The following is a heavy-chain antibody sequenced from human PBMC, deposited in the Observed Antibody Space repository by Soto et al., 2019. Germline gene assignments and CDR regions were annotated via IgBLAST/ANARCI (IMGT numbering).Heavy chain of an antibody. CDR1: GFIFSDYA. CDR3: ARENSCISPRLFQH. J-gene: IGHJ1*01. Sequence: GGSLRLSCVASGFIFSDYAMHWARQAPGKGLEWVALISPAGTNQYYADSAKGRFTISRDNSKNTLYLQMNSLRPEDTGLYYCARENSCISPRLFQHWGHGTLVTVSS. D-gene: IGHD6-6*01. CDR2: ISPAGTNQ. V-gene: IGHV3-30-3*02.